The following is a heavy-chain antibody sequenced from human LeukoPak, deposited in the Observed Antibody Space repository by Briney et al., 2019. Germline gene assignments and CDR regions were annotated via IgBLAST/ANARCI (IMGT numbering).Heavy chain of an antibody. Sequence: SETLSLTCTVSGVSISSYYWSWIRQPPGKGLEWIGYIYYSGSTNYNPSLKSRVTISVDTSKNQFSLKLSSVTAADTAVYYCARDSPRRGMDVWGQGTTVTVSS. J-gene: IGHJ6*02. CDR1: GVSISSYY. V-gene: IGHV4-59*01. CDR3: ARDSPRRGMDV. CDR2: IYYSGST. D-gene: IGHD5-24*01.